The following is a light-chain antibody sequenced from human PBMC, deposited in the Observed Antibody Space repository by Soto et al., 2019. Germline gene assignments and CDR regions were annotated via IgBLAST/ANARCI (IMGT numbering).Light chain of an antibody. Sequence: EIVLTQSPGTLSLSPVERATLSCRSSQSVSSNYLAWYQQKPGQAPRLLIYGASNRATGIPARFSGSGSGTDFTLTISSLEPEDFAVYSCQQHNTWPITFGQGTRLEIK. CDR2: GAS. J-gene: IGKJ5*01. CDR1: QSVSSNY. CDR3: QQHNTWPIT. V-gene: IGKV3D-20*02.